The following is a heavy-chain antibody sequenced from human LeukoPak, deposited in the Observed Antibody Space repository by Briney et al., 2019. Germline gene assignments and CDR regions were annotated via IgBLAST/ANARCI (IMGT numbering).Heavy chain of an antibody. J-gene: IGHJ4*02. D-gene: IGHD6-19*01. Sequence: SETLSLTCTVSGGSISSYYWSWIRQPPGKGLEWIGYIYYSGSTNYNPPLKSRVTISVDTSKNQFSLKLSSVTAADTAVYYCARDSDNGWYSFDYWGQGTLVTVSS. CDR2: IYYSGST. CDR1: GGSISSYY. CDR3: ARDSDNGWYSFDY. V-gene: IGHV4-59*01.